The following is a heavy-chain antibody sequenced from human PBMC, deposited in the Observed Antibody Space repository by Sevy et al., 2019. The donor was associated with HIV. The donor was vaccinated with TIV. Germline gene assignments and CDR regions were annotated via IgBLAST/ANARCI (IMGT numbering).Heavy chain of an antibody. J-gene: IGHJ4*02. D-gene: IGHD3-22*01. CDR1: GFTFSRYW. V-gene: IGHV3-7*01. CDR3: ARVRDDSIGYHLDY. CDR2: IKQDGSEK. Sequence: GGSLRLSCAASGFTFSRYWMSWVRQTPGKGLEWVANIKQDGSEKYYVDSVKGRFTISRDNAKNSLYLQMNSLRAEDTAVYYCARVRDDSIGYHLDYWGQGTLVTV.